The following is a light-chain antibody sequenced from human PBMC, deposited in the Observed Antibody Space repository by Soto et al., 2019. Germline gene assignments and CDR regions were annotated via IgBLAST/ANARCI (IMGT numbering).Light chain of an antibody. V-gene: IGLV2-14*01. CDR2: EVS. CDR1: SSDVGGYKY. CDR3: ASYTSSSTSVI. Sequence: QSALTQPASVSGSPGQSITISCTGTSSDVGGYKYVSWYQQHPDKDPKLIIFEVSNRPSGISSRFSGSKSGNTASLIISGLQAEDEADYYCASYTSSSTSVIFGRGTKLTVL. J-gene: IGLJ2*01.